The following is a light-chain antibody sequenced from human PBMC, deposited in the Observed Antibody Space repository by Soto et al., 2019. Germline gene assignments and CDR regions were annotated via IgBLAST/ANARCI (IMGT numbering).Light chain of an antibody. Sequence: IVMPQSPSTLSVSPGERSTLSCVSSQSVSINLAWYQQKPGQAPRLLIYGASTRATGIPARFSGSGSGTEFTLTISSLQSEDFAVYYCQQYNNWPPWAFGQGTNVDIK. CDR2: GAS. CDR3: QQYNNWPPWA. CDR1: QSVSIN. V-gene: IGKV3-15*01. J-gene: IGKJ1*01.